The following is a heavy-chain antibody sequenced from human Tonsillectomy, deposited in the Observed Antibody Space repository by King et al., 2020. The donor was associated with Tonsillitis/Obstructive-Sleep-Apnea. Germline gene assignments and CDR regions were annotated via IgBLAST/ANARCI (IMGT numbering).Heavy chain of an antibody. J-gene: IGHJ4*02. Sequence: QLVQSGGGVVQPGGSLRLSCAASGFTFDDYAMHWVRQAPGKGLEWVSLISGDGGSTYYADSVKGRFTISRDNSKNSLYLQVNSLRTEDTALYYCAKDIGYSSSYYFDYWGQGTLVTVSS. CDR3: AKDIGYSSSYYFDY. D-gene: IGHD6-6*01. V-gene: IGHV3-43*02. CDR2: ISGDGGST. CDR1: GFTFDDYA.